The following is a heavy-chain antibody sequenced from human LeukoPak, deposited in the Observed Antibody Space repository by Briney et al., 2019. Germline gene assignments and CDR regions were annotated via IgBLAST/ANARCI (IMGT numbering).Heavy chain of an antibody. D-gene: IGHD3-9*01. CDR1: GGSISSYY. CDR3: ARLLTGSRTKKNYCYYGMDV. J-gene: IGHJ6*02. Sequence: SETLSLTCTVSGGSISSYYWSWIRQPPGKGLEGIGYIYYSGRTNYNSSLKSRVTISVDTSKNQFSLKLSSVTAADTAVYYCARLLTGSRTKKNYCYYGMDVWGQGTTVTVSS. V-gene: IGHV4-59*08. CDR2: IYYSGRT.